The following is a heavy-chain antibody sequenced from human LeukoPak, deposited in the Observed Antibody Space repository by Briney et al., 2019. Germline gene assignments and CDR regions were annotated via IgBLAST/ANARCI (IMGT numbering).Heavy chain of an antibody. CDR2: ISGSGGST. CDR1: GFNFSSYA. Sequence: PGGSLRLSCAASGFNFSSYAMSWVRQAPGKGLEWVSAISGSGGSTYYADSVKGRFTISRDNSKTTLYLQMNSLRAEDTAVYYCAKDCSKRKQLAQSDAFDIWGQGTMVTVSS. V-gene: IGHV3-23*01. CDR3: AKDCSKRKQLAQSDAFDI. D-gene: IGHD6-13*01. J-gene: IGHJ3*02.